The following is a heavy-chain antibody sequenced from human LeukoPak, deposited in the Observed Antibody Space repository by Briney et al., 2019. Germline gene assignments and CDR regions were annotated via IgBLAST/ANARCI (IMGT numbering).Heavy chain of an antibody. V-gene: IGHV2-5*01. Sequence: SGPTLVKPTQTLTLTCTFSGFSLSTSGVGVGWIRQPPGKALEWLALIYWNDDKRYSPSLKSRLTITKDTSKNQVVLTMTNMDPVDTATYYCARRPSRNSGYLFDYWGQGTLVTVSS. CDR3: ARRPSRNSGYLFDY. J-gene: IGHJ4*02. CDR1: GFSLSTSGVG. D-gene: IGHD5-12*01. CDR2: IYWNDDK.